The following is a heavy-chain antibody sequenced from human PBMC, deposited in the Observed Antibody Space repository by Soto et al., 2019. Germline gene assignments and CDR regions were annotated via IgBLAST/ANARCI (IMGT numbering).Heavy chain of an antibody. Sequence: PGGSLRLSCAASGFTFSSYSMSWVRQAPGKGLEWVSAISGSGGSTYYADSVKGRFTISRDNSKNTLYLQMNSLRAEDTAVYYCAKDLLYYDILTGSDAFDIWGQGTMVTVSS. CDR3: AKDLLYYDILTGSDAFDI. CDR2: ISGSGGST. CDR1: GFTFSSYS. V-gene: IGHV3-23*01. D-gene: IGHD3-9*01. J-gene: IGHJ3*02.